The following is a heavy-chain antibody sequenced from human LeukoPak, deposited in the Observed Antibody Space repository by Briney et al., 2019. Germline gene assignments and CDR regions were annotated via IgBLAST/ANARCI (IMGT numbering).Heavy chain of an antibody. CDR3: ATARIVGATEFDY. V-gene: IGHV4-34*01. D-gene: IGHD1-26*01. CDR2: INHSGST. CDR1: GGSFSGYY. Sequence: SETLSLTCAVYGGSFSGYYWSWIRQPPGKGLEWIGEINHSGSTNYNPSLKSRVTISVDTSKNQFSLKLSSVTAADTAVYYCATARIVGATEFDYWGQGTLVTVSS. J-gene: IGHJ4*02.